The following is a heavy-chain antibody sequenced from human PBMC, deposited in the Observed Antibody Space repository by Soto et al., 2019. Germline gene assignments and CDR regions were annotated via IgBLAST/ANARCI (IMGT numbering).Heavy chain of an antibody. CDR2: IYYSGST. V-gene: IGHV4-31*03. D-gene: IGHD5-18*01. J-gene: IGHJ4*02. CDR1: GGSISSGGYY. Sequence: SETLSLTCTVSGGSISSGGYYWSWIRQHPGKGLEWIGYIYYSGSTYYNPSLKSRVTISVDTSKNQFSLKLSSVTAADTAVYYCAREPYSYGKYYVDYWGQGTLVTVSS. CDR3: AREPYSYGKYYVDY.